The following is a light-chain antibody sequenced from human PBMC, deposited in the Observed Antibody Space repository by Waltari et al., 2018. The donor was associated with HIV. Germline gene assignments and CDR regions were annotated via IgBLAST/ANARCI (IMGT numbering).Light chain of an antibody. CDR1: CRAVGGYTF. CDR2: DVT. Sequence: QSALTHPRSVSGSPGQSVTISCTETCRAVGGYTFVPWYQHHPGKAPKLVISDVTKRPSGVPDRFSGSKSGNTASLTISGLQAEDEADYYCCSYSGSGTLYVFGTGTEVTVL. V-gene: IGLV2-11*01. J-gene: IGLJ1*01. CDR3: CSYSGSGTLYV.